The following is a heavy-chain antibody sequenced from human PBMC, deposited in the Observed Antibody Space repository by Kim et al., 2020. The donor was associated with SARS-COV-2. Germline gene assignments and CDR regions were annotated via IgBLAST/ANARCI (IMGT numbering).Heavy chain of an antibody. Sequence: YSDYAESVKSRITITPDPSKNQFSLQLASVTPEDTAFYYCVRYSGWYYFDYWGQGTLVIVSS. J-gene: IGHJ4*02. V-gene: IGHV6-1*01. CDR2: YS. D-gene: IGHD6-19*01. CDR3: VRYSGWYYFDY.